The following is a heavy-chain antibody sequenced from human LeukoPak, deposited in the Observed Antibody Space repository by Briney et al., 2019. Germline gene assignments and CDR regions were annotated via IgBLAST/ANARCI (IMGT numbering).Heavy chain of an antibody. Sequence: PGGSLRLSCAASGVMFPSYWMTWVRQASGKGLEWVGRIRSKANSYATAYAASVKGRFTISRDDSKNTAYLQMNSLKTEDTAVYYCTPLDYWGQGTLVTVSS. CDR2: IRSKANSYAT. V-gene: IGHV3-73*01. J-gene: IGHJ4*02. CDR3: TPLDY. CDR1: GVMFPSYW.